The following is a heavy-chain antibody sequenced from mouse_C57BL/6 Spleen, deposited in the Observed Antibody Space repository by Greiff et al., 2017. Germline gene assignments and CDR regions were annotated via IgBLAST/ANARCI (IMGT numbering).Heavy chain of an antibody. Sequence: QVQLKQSGAELAKPGASVKLSCKASGYTFTSYWMHWVKQRPGQGLEWIGYINPSSGYTKYNQKFKDKATLTADTSSSTAYMQLCSLTYEDSAVYYGARNWGSSLRGDYFDYWGQGTTRTVSS. V-gene: IGHV1-7*01. CDR2: INPSSGYT. CDR3: ARNWGSSLRGDYFDY. CDR1: GYTFTSYW. J-gene: IGHJ2*01. D-gene: IGHD1-1*01.